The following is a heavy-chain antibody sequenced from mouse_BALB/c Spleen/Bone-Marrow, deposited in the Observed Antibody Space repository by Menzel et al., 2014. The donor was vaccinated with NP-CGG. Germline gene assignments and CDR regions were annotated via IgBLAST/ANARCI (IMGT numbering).Heavy chain of an antibody. V-gene: IGHV4-1*02. J-gene: IGHJ3*01. D-gene: IGHD2-3*01. CDR1: GFDFSGFW. CDR2: INPDSRTI. Sequence: EVQVVEPGGGLVQPGRSLKISCAASGFDFSGFWMGWVRLAPGKGLEWIGEINPDSRTINYSPFLKDRFIISRDNAKNTLYLYMSKVRSEDTALYYCARLGYYGGFAYWGQGTLVTVSA. CDR3: ARLGYYGGFAY.